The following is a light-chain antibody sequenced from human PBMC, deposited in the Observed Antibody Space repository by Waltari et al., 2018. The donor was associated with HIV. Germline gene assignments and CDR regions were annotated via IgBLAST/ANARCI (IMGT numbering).Light chain of an antibody. CDR3: GTWDTSLSAGV. V-gene: IGLV1-51*02. CDR2: END. CDR1: SSKMDSHY. Sequence: QSVLTQPPSVSAAPGQKVTISCSRRSSKMDSHYVSWYPQFPGTAPKLLIYENDKRPSGIPDRFSGSKSDTSVTLAITGLQTGDEADYYCGTWDTSLSAGVFGGGTKLTVL. J-gene: IGLJ3*02.